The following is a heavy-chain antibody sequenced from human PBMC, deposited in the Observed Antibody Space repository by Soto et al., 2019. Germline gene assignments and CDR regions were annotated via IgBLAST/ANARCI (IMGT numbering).Heavy chain of an antibody. V-gene: IGHV1-18*03. CDR2: ISAYNGNT. CDR3: ARVEEQQLAYRPLVDY. J-gene: IGHJ4*02. CDR1: GYTFTSYG. Sequence: QVQLVQSGAEVKKPGASVKVSCKASGYTFTSYGISWVRQAPGQGLEWMGWISAYNGNTNYAQKLQGRVTMTTDTSTSTDYMELRSLRSDDMAVYYCARVEEQQLAYRPLVDYWGQGTLVTVSS. D-gene: IGHD6-13*01.